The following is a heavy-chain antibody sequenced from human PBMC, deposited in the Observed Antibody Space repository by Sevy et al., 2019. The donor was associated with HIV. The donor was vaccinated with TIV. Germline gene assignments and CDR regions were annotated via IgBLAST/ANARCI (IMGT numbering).Heavy chain of an antibody. J-gene: IGHJ4*02. Sequence: GESLKISCQTSGYRFASYWIAWVRQKPGIGLEWVATLFPGNSDIRHSPSFRGRVTASADKSISTTYLQWSSLEASDSGIYFCARGPLVNPVDYFDSSGQGTRVTVSS. CDR1: GYRFASYW. CDR3: ARGPLVNPVDYFDS. V-gene: IGHV5-51*01. D-gene: IGHD3-9*01. CDR2: LFPGNSDI.